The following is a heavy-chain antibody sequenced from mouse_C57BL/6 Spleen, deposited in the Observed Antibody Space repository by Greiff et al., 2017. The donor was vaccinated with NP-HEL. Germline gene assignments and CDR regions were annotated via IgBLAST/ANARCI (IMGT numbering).Heavy chain of an antibody. J-gene: IGHJ2*01. CDR1: GYSITSGYY. D-gene: IGHD1-1*01. Sequence: EVKLVESGPGLVKPSQSLSLTCSVTGYSITSGYYWNWIRQFPGNKLEWMGYISYDGSNNYNPSLKNRISITRDTSKNQFFLKLKSVTTEDTATYYCARRGLSTTVDYFDYWGQGTTLTVSS. CDR3: ARRGLSTTVDYFDY. V-gene: IGHV3-6*01. CDR2: ISYDGSN.